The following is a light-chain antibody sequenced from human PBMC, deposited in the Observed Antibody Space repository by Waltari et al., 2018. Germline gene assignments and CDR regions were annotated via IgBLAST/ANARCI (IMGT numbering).Light chain of an antibody. CDR2: RAS. Sequence: DTVMTQSPDSLAVSLGERATINCKSSESLFYSPDNKSYLAWYQQKPGQPPQLLLSRASTRESGVPDRFSGSGSGTDFTLTSSSLQAADVAVYFCQQYYSTPYTFGRGTRLEI. V-gene: IGKV4-1*01. CDR3: QQYYSTPYT. CDR1: ESLFYSPDNKSY. J-gene: IGKJ2*01.